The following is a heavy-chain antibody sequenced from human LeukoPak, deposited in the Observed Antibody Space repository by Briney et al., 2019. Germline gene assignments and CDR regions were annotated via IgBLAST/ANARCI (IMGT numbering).Heavy chain of an antibody. D-gene: IGHD5-18*01. CDR2: ISAYNGNT. CDR1: GYTFTSYG. V-gene: IGHV1-18*01. J-gene: IGHJ4*02. CDR3: ARELPYSYGPRYFDY. Sequence: EASVKVSCKASGYTFTSYGISWVRQAPGQGLEWMGWISAYNGNTNYAQKLQGRVTMTTDTSTSTAYMELRSLRSDDTAVYYCARELPYSYGPRYFDYWGQGTLVTVSS.